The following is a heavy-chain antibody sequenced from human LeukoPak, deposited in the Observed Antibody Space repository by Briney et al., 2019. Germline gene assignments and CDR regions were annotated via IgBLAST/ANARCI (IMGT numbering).Heavy chain of an antibody. Sequence: ASVQVSCHASGGTLPTYAISWVRPAPGQGHEWMGGIIPIFATAKYAQKFQGRVTITADKSTSTAYMELSSLRSEDTAVYYCARVGHTGTYFDYWGQGTLVTVSS. CDR1: GGTLPTYA. J-gene: IGHJ4*02. D-gene: IGHD2-8*02. V-gene: IGHV1-69*06. CDR2: IIPIFATA. CDR3: ARVGHTGTYFDY.